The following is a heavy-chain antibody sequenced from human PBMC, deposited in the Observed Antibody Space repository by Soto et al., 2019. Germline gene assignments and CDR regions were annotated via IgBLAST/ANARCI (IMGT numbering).Heavy chain of an antibody. CDR3: ARGHSSGWYYYYGMDV. D-gene: IGHD6-19*01. CDR2: ISYDGSNK. J-gene: IGHJ6*02. CDR1: GFTFSSYA. V-gene: IGHV3-30*04. Sequence: GESLKISCAASGFTFSSYAMHWVRQAPGKGLEWVAVISYDGSNKYYADSVEGRFTISRDNSKNTLYLQMNILRDEDTAVYYCARGHSSGWYYYYGMDVWGQGTTVTVSS.